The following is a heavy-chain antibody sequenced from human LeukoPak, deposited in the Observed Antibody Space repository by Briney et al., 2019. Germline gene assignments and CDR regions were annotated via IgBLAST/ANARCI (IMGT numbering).Heavy chain of an antibody. CDR2: IIPIFGTA. CDR1: GGTFSSYA. CDR3: ASGFWSGYLETPYYYGMDV. V-gene: IGHV1-69*13. J-gene: IGHJ6*02. Sequence: SVKVSCKASGGTFSSYAISWVRQAPGQGLEWMGGIIPIFGTANYAQKFQGRVTITADESTSTAYMELSSLRSEDTAVYYCASGFWSGYLETPYYYGMDVWGQGTTVTVSS. D-gene: IGHD3-3*01.